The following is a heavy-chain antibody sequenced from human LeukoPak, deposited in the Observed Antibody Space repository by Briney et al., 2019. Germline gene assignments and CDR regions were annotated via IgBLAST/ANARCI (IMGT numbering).Heavy chain of an antibody. CDR2: IRSKAYGGTT. Sequence: GGSLRLSCAASGFTFSSYIINWVRQAPGKGLEWVGFIRSKAYGGTTEYAASVKGRFTISRDDSKSIAYLQMNSLKTEDTAVYYCTRLAFSIAVAGSGYWGQGTLVTVSS. CDR3: TRLAFSIAVAGSGY. CDR1: GFTFSSYI. V-gene: IGHV3-49*04. D-gene: IGHD6-19*01. J-gene: IGHJ4*02.